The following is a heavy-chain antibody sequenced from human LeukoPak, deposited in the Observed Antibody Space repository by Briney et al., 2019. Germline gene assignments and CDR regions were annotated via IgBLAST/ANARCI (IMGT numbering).Heavy chain of an antibody. D-gene: IGHD4-17*01. Sequence: GGSLRLSCAASGFTFNNYAMNWVRQAPGKGLEWVSVITSSGSTYYADSVKGRFTISRDNSKNTLYLQMNSLRAEDTAIYYRAKDLYGDYDFDCWGRGTLVTVSS. CDR3: AKDLYGDYDFDC. J-gene: IGHJ4*02. V-gene: IGHV3-23*01. CDR2: ITSSGST. CDR1: GFTFNNYA.